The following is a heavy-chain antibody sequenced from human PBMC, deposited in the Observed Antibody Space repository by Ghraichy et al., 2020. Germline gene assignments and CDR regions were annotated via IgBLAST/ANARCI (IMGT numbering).Heavy chain of an antibody. CDR2: IKQDGSEK. CDR1: GFTFTIYW. V-gene: IGHV3-7*01. Sequence: GGSLRLSCAASGFTFTIYWMSWVRQAPGKGLEWVANIKQDGSEKYYVDSVKGRFTISRDNAKNSLYLQMNSLRAEDTAVYYCARVSQRSMDVRGQGTTVTVSS. D-gene: IGHD2-2*01. CDR3: ARVSQRSMDV. J-gene: IGHJ6*02.